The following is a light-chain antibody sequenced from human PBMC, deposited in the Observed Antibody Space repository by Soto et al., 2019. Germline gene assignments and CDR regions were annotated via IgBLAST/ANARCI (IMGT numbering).Light chain of an antibody. J-gene: IGKJ2*01. CDR1: QTIGTW. CDR3: HLYNTYSPT. CDR2: KAS. Sequence: DIQLTQSPSTLSASVGDRVIITCRASQTIGTWLAWYQERPGKATKLLIYKASTLERGVPSRFSGSGSGPEFTLSISNLQPEDFATYYCHLYNTYSPTLGQGTKLDI. V-gene: IGKV1-5*03.